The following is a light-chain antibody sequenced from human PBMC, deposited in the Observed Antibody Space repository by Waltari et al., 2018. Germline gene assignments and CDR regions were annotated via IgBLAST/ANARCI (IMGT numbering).Light chain of an antibody. CDR3: CSYASGSTFV. V-gene: IGLV2-23*02. J-gene: IGLJ2*01. Sequence: QSALTQPASVSGSPGQSITISCAGTSSDVGNYNLVSWYQQHAGEAPKLMINEVTKRPAGVSNLFSGSKSGNTASLTISGLQAEDEADYYCCSYASGSTFVFGGGTKLTVL. CDR2: EVT. CDR1: SSDVGNYNL.